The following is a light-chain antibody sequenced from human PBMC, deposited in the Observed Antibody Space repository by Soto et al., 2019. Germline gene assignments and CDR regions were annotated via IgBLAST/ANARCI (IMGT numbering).Light chain of an antibody. V-gene: IGKV1-5*01. CDR3: QQYNSQSWT. Sequence: DIQVTQSPPTLSASVGDRVTITCRASQTISTWMAWYQQKPGKAPKLLVYDASTLQSGVPSRFSGSGSGTEFTLTISSLQPDDFAIYYCQQYNSQSWTFGQGTKVDIK. J-gene: IGKJ1*01. CDR2: DAS. CDR1: QTISTW.